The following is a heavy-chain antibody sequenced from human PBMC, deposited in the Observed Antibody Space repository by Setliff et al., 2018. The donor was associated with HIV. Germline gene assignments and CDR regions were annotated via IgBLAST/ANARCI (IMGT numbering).Heavy chain of an antibody. Sequence: SETLSLTCTVSGDSLSSGDYYWSWIRQPPGRGLEWVGYVYHTGATYYNPSLRSRLTLSVDTSTNQFSLRLGSLTAADTAVYYCARGNTGFDYWGRGSLVTVSS. CDR1: GDSLSSGDYY. V-gene: IGHV4-30-4*08. CDR2: VYHTGAT. J-gene: IGHJ4*02. CDR3: ARGNTGFDY.